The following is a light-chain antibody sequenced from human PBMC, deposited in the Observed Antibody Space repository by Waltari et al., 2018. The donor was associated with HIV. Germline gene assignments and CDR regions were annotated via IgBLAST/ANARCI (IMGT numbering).Light chain of an antibody. CDR2: EVS. CDR1: TRDIGDYHY. V-gene: IGLV2-14*01. CDR3: SSYTAANTIL. J-gene: IGLJ2*01. Sequence: QSALTQPASVSGSLGQSITVSCTGTTRDIGDYHYVSWYQQLPDTAPTLILYEVSNRPSGVSHRFSGSKSGNTASLTISGLQSDDESTYFCSSYTAANTILFGGGTKLTVL.